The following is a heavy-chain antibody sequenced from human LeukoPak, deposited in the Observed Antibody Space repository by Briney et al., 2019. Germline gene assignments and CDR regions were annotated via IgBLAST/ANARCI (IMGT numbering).Heavy chain of an antibody. CDR1: GYTFTSYG. V-gene: IGHV1-18*01. J-gene: IGHJ4*02. CDR2: ISTYNGDT. Sequence: GASVKVSCKASGYTFTSYGISWVRQAPGQGLEWMGWISTYNGDTSYAQNLQGRVTMTTDTSTSTAYMELRTLRSDDTAVYYCARGSYGDYWGQGTLVTVSS. CDR3: ARGSYGDY. D-gene: IGHD3-10*01.